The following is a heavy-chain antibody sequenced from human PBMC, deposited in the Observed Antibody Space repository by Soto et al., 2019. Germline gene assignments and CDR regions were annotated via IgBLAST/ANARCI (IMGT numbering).Heavy chain of an antibody. D-gene: IGHD2-2*01. CDR1: GGTFSSYA. CDR3: AGLRNCSSTSCYYYYGMDV. CDR2: IIPIFGTA. J-gene: IGHJ6*02. Sequence: SVKVSCKASGGTFSSYAISWVRQAPGQGLEWMGGIIPIFGTANYAQKFQGRVTITADESTSTAYMELSSLRSEDTAVYYCAGLRNCSSTSCYYYYGMDVWGQGTTVTVSS. V-gene: IGHV1-69*13.